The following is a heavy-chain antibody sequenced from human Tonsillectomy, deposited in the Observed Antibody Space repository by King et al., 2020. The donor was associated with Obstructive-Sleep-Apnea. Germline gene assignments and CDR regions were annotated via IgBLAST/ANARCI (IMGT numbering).Heavy chain of an antibody. CDR3: ARDSSSWDYYYYGLDV. CDR1: GFSLNTSGMC. Sequence: VTLKESGPALVKPTQTLTLTCTFSGFSLNTSGMCVSWIRQPPGKALEWLARIDWDDDKYYTTSLKTRLTISKDTSKNQVVLTMTNMDPVDTATYYCARDSSSWDYYYYGLDVWDQGTKVTVSS. J-gene: IGHJ6*02. D-gene: IGHD6-13*01. CDR2: IDWDDDK. V-gene: IGHV2-70*11.